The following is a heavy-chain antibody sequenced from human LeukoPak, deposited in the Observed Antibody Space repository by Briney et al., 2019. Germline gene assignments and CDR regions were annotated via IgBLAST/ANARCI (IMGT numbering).Heavy chain of an antibody. CDR3: ARAGYSSGWYGSGAFDI. Sequence: SETLSLTCAVYGRSFSGYYWSWIRQPPGKGLEWIGEINHSGSTNYNPSLKSRVTISVDTSKNQFSLKLSSVTAADTAVYYCARAGYSSGWYGSGAFDIWGQGTMVTVSS. V-gene: IGHV4-34*01. CDR1: GRSFSGYY. D-gene: IGHD6-19*01. J-gene: IGHJ3*02. CDR2: INHSGST.